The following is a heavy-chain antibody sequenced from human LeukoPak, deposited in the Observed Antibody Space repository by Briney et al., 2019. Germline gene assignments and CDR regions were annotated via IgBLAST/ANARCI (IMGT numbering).Heavy chain of an antibody. CDR1: GGTFSSYA. J-gene: IGHJ4*02. CDR2: IIPILGIA. Sequence: ASVKVSCRASGGTFSSYAISWVRQAPGQGLEGMGRIIPILGIANYAQKFQGRVTITADKSTSTAYMELSSLRSEDTAVYYCARVGNSYASAFDYWGQGTLVTVSS. D-gene: IGHD5-18*01. CDR3: ARVGNSYASAFDY. V-gene: IGHV1-69*04.